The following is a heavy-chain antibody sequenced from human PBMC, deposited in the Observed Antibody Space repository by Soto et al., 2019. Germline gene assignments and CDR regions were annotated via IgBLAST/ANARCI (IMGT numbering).Heavy chain of an antibody. D-gene: IGHD1-7*01. Sequence: PGGSLRLCCAASGFTVSYFGLHWVRQAPGKGLEWVAFISSDGGKAYYADSMKGRFTISRDNSKNTLDLQMNSLKPEDTAVYYCARDWAWNYDYWGQGTLVTVSS. V-gene: IGHV3-30-3*01. J-gene: IGHJ4*02. CDR1: GFTVSYFG. CDR3: ARDWAWNYDY. CDR2: ISSDGGKA.